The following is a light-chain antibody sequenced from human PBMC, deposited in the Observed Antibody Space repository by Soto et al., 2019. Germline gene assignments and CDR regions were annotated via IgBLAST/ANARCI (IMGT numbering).Light chain of an antibody. Sequence: QPVLTQPPSVSGTPGQRVTISCSGTSSNVGSNTVTWYQQLPGTAPKLLIYNNNERPSGVPDRFSGSKSGTSASLAISGLQSEDEADYYCAAWDDSLNGVVFGGGTKLTVL. CDR3: AAWDDSLNGVV. J-gene: IGLJ2*01. CDR2: NNN. CDR1: SSNVGSNT. V-gene: IGLV1-44*01.